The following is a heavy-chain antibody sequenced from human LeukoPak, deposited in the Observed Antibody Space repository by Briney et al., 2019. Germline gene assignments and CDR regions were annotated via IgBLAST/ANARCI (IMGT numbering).Heavy chain of an antibody. D-gene: IGHD3-3*01. CDR1: GGSINSYY. Sequence: PSETLSLTCIVSGGSINSYYWSWIRQPPGKGLGWIGYIYYSGSTNYNPSLKSRVTISADTSKNQFSLKLSSVTAADTAVYYCARGVRFFHYGMDVWGTGTTVTVSS. V-gene: IGHV4-59*01. CDR3: ARGVRFFHYGMDV. CDR2: IYYSGST. J-gene: IGHJ6*04.